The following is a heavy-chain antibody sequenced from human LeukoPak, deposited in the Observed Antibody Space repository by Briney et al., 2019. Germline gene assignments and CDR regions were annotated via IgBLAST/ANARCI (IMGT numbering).Heavy chain of an antibody. CDR2: IYHSGST. Sequence: SETLSLTCAVSGGSISSGGYSWSWIRRPPGKGLEWIGDIYHSGSTYYNPSLKSRVTISQDRSKNQFSLKLRSVTAADTAVYYCASEYFRSGSYYFDYWGRGALVTVSS. J-gene: IGHJ4*02. CDR3: ASEYFRSGSYYFDY. V-gene: IGHV4-30-2*01. D-gene: IGHD3-10*01. CDR1: GGSISSGGYS.